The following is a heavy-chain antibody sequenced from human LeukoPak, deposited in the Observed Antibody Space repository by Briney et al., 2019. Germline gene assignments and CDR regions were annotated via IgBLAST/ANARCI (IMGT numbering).Heavy chain of an antibody. J-gene: IGHJ3*02. D-gene: IGHD2-21*02. CDR2: IDWDDDK. CDR3: ARSTIVVVTAQVHDAFDI. CDR1: GFSLSTSGMR. Sequence: SGPTLVNPTQTLTLTCAFSGFSLSTSGMRVSWIRQPPGKALEWLARIDWDDDKFYSTSLKTRLTISKDTSKNQVVLTMTNTDPVDTATYYCARSTIVVVTAQVHDAFDIWGQGTMVTVSS. V-gene: IGHV2-70*04.